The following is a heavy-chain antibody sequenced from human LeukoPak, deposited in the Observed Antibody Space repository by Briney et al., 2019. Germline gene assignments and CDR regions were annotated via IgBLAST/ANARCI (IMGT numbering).Heavy chain of an antibody. J-gene: IGHJ4*02. CDR2: ITNSGGTT. V-gene: IGHV3-23*01. D-gene: IGHD3-16*01. CDR1: GFTFSSYA. CDR3: AKDPPHVSWLFDY. Sequence: GGSLRLSCAASGFTFSSYAMSWVRQAPGKGLEWVSAITNSGGTTYYADSVKGRFTISRDNSKNTLYLQMNSLRAEDTAVYYWAKDPPHVSWLFDYWGQGTLVTVSS.